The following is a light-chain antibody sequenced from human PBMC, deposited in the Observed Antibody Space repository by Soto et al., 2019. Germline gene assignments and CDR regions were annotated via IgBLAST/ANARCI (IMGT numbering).Light chain of an antibody. J-gene: IGKJ5*01. V-gene: IGKV1-12*01. CDR2: AAS. Sequence: DIQMTQSPSSVSASVGDRVTITCRASQDIGSWLAWYQQKPGKAPKLLIYAASSLPSGVPSRFSGGGSGTDFTLTISSLQPEDFATYYCQQANSFPITFGQGTCLEIK. CDR1: QDIGSW. CDR3: QQANSFPIT.